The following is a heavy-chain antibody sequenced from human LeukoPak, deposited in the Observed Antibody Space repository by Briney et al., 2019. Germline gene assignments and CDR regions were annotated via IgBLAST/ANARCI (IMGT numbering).Heavy chain of an antibody. D-gene: IGHD3-16*01. CDR3: ARDQGGVGY. CDR1: GFTFSSYW. Sequence: GGSLRLSCAASGFTFSSYWMHWVRQAPGKGLVWVSRISWNSGSIGYADSVKGRFTTSRDNAKNSLYLQMNSLRAEDTAVYYCARDQGGVGYWGQGTLVTVSS. CDR2: ISWNSGSI. V-gene: IGHV3-74*01. J-gene: IGHJ4*02.